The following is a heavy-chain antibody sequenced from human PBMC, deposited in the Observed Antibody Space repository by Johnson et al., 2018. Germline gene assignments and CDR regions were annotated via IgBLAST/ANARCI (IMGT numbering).Heavy chain of an antibody. CDR2: ISGSGGSK. Sequence: VQLVQSGGGLIQPGGSXRLSCAASGFTFSSYAMSWVRQAPGKGLEWVSAISGSGGSKYYADSVKGRFTISRDNSKKKLYLQMKSLRAEDTAVYYCARDLRDYGNGMDVWGQGTTVTVSS. CDR3: ARDLRDYGNGMDV. D-gene: IGHD4-17*01. V-gene: IGHV3-23*04. J-gene: IGHJ6*02. CDR1: GFTFSSYA.